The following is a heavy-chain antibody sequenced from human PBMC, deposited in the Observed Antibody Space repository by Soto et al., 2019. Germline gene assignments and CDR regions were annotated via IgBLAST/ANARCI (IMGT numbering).Heavy chain of an antibody. V-gene: IGHV3-30*18. Sequence: GGSLRLSCAASGFTFSSYGMHWVRQAPGKGLEWVAVISYDGSNKYYADSVKGRFTISRDNSKNTLYLQMNSLRADDTAVYYCAKSGWEIYSSSITPLYYCCMDVWGQGTTVTVSS. D-gene: IGHD6-13*01. CDR3: AKSGWEIYSSSITPLYYCCMDV. CDR1: GFTFSSYG. CDR2: ISYDGSNK. J-gene: IGHJ6*02.